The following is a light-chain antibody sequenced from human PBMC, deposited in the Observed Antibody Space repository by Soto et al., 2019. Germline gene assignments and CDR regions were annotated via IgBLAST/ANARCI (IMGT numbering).Light chain of an antibody. CDR3: QQYSSYPHT. CDR1: QSINMW. V-gene: IGKV1-5*03. J-gene: IGKJ2*01. Sequence: DIQMTQSPSTLSASVGDRVTITCRASQSINMWLAWYQQKPGKAPKLLIYKASFLESGVPSRLSGSGSGTDFTLTIRSLQPDDSATYYCQQYSSYPHTFRQGTKLAIK. CDR2: KAS.